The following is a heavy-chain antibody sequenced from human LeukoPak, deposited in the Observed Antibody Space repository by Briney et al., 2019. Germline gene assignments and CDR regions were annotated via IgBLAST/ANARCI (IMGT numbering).Heavy chain of an antibody. V-gene: IGHV3-11*01. CDR1: GFPSSDYC. Sequence: GGSLRLSCAASGFPSSDYCMSWIRKAQGKGLKWVSYISSGGSTIYYADSVKGRFTISRDNAKNSLYLQMNSLRGEDTAVYYCARAPSGRGTFFEFWGQGSLVTVSS. CDR3: ARAPSGRGTFFEF. J-gene: IGHJ4*02. D-gene: IGHD1-26*01. CDR2: ISSGGSTI.